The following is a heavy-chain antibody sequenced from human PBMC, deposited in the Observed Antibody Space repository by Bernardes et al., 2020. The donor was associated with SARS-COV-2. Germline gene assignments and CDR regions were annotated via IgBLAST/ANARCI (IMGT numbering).Heavy chain of an antibody. Sequence: GGSLRLSCTASGFTFGDYAMSWFRQAPGKGLEWVGFIRSKAYGGTTEYAASVKGRFTISRDDSKSIAYLQKNSLKTEDTAVYYCTRDHSQFDWLSNWFDPWGQGTLVTVSS. CDR1: GFTFGDYA. CDR2: IRSKAYGGTT. V-gene: IGHV3-49*03. CDR3: TRDHSQFDWLSNWFDP. D-gene: IGHD3-9*01. J-gene: IGHJ5*02.